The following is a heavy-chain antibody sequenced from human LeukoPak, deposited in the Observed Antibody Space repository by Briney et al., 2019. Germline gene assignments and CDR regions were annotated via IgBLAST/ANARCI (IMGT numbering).Heavy chain of an antibody. Sequence: SVKVSCKASGFTFTSSAVQWVRQARGQRLEWIGWIVVGSGNTNYAQKFQERVTITRDMSTSTVYMELSSLRSEDTAVYYCARDWDIFYSSSSPYNWFDPWGQGTLVTVSS. D-gene: IGHD6-6*01. J-gene: IGHJ5*02. V-gene: IGHV1-58*01. CDR2: IVVGSGNT. CDR1: GFTFTSSA. CDR3: ARDWDIFYSSSSPYNWFDP.